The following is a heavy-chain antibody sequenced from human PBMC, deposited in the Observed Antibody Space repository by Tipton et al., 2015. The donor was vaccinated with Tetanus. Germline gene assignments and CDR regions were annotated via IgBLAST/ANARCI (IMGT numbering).Heavy chain of an antibody. V-gene: IGHV2-70*13. J-gene: IGHJ4*02. CDR2: IDWDGDG. Sequence: LVKPTQTLTLTCTVSEFSLSTSGVCVGWIRQPPGKALEWLALIDWDGDGYYSSSLKTRLTISRDTSKNQVVLSMTNMAPEDTATYYCARMQYGDYYFDYWGQGTLVTVSS. CDR1: EFSLSTSGVC. CDR3: ARMQYGDYYFDY. D-gene: IGHD4-17*01.